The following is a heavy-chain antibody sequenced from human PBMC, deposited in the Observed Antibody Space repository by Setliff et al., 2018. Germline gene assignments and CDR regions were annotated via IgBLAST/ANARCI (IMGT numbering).Heavy chain of an antibody. CDR1: GFTFNSYP. CDR3: ARVRSSLAVPGSADY. CDR2: IKFDDRPT. J-gene: IGHJ4*02. D-gene: IGHD6-19*01. V-gene: IGHV3-30*07. Sequence: GGSLRLSCAASGFTFNSYPLHWVRQTPGKGLEWVATIKFDDRPTYYADSVKGRFTISRDNSKNTVYLQMNSLRAEDTAVYYCARVRSSLAVPGSADYWGQGTLVTVSS.